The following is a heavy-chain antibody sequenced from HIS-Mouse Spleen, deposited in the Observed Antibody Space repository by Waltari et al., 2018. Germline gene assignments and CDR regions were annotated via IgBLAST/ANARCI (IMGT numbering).Heavy chain of an antibody. CDR2: SYYSGST. Sequence: QLQLQESGPGLVKPSETLSSTAPVSAGSIRSSRSYWGWIRQPPGKGLEWIGSSYYSGSTYNNPSLKSRVTISVDTSKNQFSLKLSSVTAADTDVYYCAREIPYSSSWYDWYFDLWGRGTLVTVSS. CDR3: AREIPYSSSWYDWYFDL. V-gene: IGHV4-39*07. J-gene: IGHJ2*01. D-gene: IGHD6-13*01. CDR1: AGSIRSSRSY.